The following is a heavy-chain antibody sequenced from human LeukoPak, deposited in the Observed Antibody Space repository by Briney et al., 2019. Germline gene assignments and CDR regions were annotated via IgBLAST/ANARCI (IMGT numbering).Heavy chain of an antibody. CDR1: GYTFTSYY. J-gene: IGHJ4*02. Sequence: GASVNVSCKASGYTFTSYYMHWVRQAPGQGLEWMGIINPSGGSTIYAQKFQGRVTMTEDTSTDTAYMELSSLRSEDTAVYYCATGAYYYDSSGYYPDYWGQGTLVTVSS. CDR3: ATGAYYYDSSGYYPDY. D-gene: IGHD3-22*01. V-gene: IGHV1-46*01. CDR2: INPSGGST.